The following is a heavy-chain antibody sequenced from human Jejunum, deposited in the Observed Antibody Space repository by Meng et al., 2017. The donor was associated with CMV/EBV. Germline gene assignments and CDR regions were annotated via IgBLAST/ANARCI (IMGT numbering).Heavy chain of an antibody. Sequence: KASGATFTNNFFHWVRQAPGQGLQWMGVVNPISGTTDYAQKFQGRVTMTRDTSTSSVYMEVRSLTSDDTAIYYCARGPYSSSSWFDPWGQGTLVTVSS. CDR3: ARGPYSSSSWFDP. CDR1: GATFTNNF. D-gene: IGHD6-6*01. CDR2: VNPISGTT. V-gene: IGHV1-46*01. J-gene: IGHJ5*02.